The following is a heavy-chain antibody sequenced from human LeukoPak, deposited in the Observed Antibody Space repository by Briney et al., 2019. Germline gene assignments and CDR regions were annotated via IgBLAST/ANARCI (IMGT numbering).Heavy chain of an antibody. CDR2: ITSSGAAT. D-gene: IGHD3-22*01. CDR3: AKDRPNYYHSNGHYYRRDGDS. Sequence: GASLRLSCDASGFTFSIYAMSSVRLGTGKGLEWLSSITSSGAATNYADYVKGRFTISRDNSRYTLYLQMNSLKAEDTAVYYCAKDRPNYYHSNGHYYRRDGDSWGQGTLVTVSS. CDR1: GFTFSIYA. J-gene: IGHJ5*01. V-gene: IGHV3-23*01.